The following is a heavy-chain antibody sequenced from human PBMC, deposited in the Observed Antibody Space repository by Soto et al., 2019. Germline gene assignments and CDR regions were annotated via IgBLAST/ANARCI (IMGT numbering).Heavy chain of an antibody. J-gene: IGHJ6*03. D-gene: IGHD6-6*01. CDR2: FDPEDGET. CDR1: GYTLTELS. CDR3: ASHDYSSSTVDDPVYYYYYMDV. V-gene: IGHV1-24*01. Sequence: ASVKVSCKVSGYTLTELSMHWVRQAPGKGLEWMGGFDPEDGETIYAQKFQGRVTMTEDTSTDTAYMELSSLRSEDTAVYYCASHDYSSSTVDDPVYYYYYMDVWGKGTTVTVSS.